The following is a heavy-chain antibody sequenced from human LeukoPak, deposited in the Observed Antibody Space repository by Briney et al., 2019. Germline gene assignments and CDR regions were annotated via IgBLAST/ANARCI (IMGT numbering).Heavy chain of an antibody. V-gene: IGHV3-72*01. CDR1: GFTFSDHY. CDR2: SRDKANSYTT. D-gene: IGHD4-23*01. J-gene: IGHJ4*02. CDR3: ARDNYVESGGNYLDY. Sequence: PGGSLRLSCAASGFTFSDHYMDWVRQAPGKGLEWVGRSRDKANSYTTEYAASVKGRFIISRDDSKNSVYLQMNSLKTEDTAVYFCARDNYVESGGNYLDYWGPGTLVTVSS.